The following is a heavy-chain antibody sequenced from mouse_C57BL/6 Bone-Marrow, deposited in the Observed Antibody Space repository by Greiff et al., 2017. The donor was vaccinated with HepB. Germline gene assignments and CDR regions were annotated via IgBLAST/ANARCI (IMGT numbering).Heavy chain of an antibody. J-gene: IGHJ1*03. CDR1: GYAFSSSW. Sequence: QVQLQQSGPELVKPGASVKISCKASGYAFSSSWMNWVKQRPGKGLEWIGRIYPGDGDTNYNGKFKGKATLTADKSSSTAYMQLSSLTSEDSAVYFCARERDSNFFYWYFDVWGTGTTVTVSS. CDR2: IYPGDGDT. CDR3: ARERDSNFFYWYFDV. D-gene: IGHD2-5*01. V-gene: IGHV1-82*01.